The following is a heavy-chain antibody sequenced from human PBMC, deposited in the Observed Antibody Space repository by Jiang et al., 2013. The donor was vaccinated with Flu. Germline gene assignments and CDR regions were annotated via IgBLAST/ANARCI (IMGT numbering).Heavy chain of an antibody. D-gene: IGHD6-19*01. CDR2: IYYSGST. Sequence: GPGLVKPSETLSLTCTVSGGSISSSSYYWGWIRQPPGKGLEWIGSIYYSGSTYYNPSLKSRVTISVDTSKNQFSLKLSSVTAADTAVYYCARLGVFEQWSDYWGQGTLVTVSS. J-gene: IGHJ4*02. V-gene: IGHV4-39*01. CDR3: ARLGVFEQWSDY. CDR1: GGSISSSSYY.